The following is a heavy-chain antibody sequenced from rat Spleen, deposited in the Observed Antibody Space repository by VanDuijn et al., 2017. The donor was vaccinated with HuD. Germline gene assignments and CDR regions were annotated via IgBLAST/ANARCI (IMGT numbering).Heavy chain of an antibody. CDR1: GFTFSHYD. Sequence: EVQLVESGGCLVQPERSLKLSCAASGFTFSHYDMACLRQAPTQGLEWVATIRTSGGSTYYRDSVKGRFTVSRDNAKSTLYLQMDSLRSEETATYYCARRLGARYFDYWGQGVMVTVSS. V-gene: IGHV5S11*01. D-gene: IGHD5-1*01. CDR2: IRTSGGST. J-gene: IGHJ2*01. CDR3: ARRLGARYFDY.